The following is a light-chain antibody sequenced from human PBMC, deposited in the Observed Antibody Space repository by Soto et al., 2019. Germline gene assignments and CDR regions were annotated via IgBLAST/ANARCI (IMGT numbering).Light chain of an antibody. Sequence: EIVLTQSPGTLSLSPGERATLSCRASQSVSSSYLAWYQQKPGQAPRLLIYGASSRATGIPDRFSGSGSGTDFTLTIRRLEPEDVAVYYCQQYGSSPPFTFGPGTKVDIK. J-gene: IGKJ3*01. CDR2: GAS. V-gene: IGKV3-20*01. CDR3: QQYGSSPPFT. CDR1: QSVSSSY.